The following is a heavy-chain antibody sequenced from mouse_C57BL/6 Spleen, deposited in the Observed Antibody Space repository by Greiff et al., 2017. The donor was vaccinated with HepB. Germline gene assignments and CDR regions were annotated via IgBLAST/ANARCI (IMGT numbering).Heavy chain of an antibody. CDR3: AKSVLSTKGDNAMDY. CDR2: ISSGSSTI. CDR1: GFTFSDYG. D-gene: IGHD1-1*02. Sequence: EVQGVESGGGLVKPGGSLKLSCAASGFTFSDYGMHWVRQAPEKGLEWVAYISSGSSTIYYADTVKGRFTISRDNAKNTLFLQMTRLRSEDTAMYYCAKSVLSTKGDNAMDYWGQGTSVTVSS. J-gene: IGHJ4*01. V-gene: IGHV5-17*01.